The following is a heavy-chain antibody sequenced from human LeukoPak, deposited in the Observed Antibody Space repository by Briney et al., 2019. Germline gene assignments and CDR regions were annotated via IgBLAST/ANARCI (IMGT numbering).Heavy chain of an antibody. CDR3: ARDLCSSTSCYPEFDY. V-gene: IGHV1-2*02. CDR1: GYTFTSYG. J-gene: IGHJ4*02. D-gene: IGHD2-2*01. Sequence: GASVKVSCKASGYTFTSYGISWVRQAPGQGLEWMGWINPNSGGTNYAQKFQGRVTMTRDTSISTAYMELSRLRSDDTAVYYCARDLCSSTSCYPEFDYWGQGTLVTVSS. CDR2: INPNSGGT.